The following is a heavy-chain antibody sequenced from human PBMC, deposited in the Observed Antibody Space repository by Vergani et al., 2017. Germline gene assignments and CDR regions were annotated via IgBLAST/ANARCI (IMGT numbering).Heavy chain of an antibody. CDR1: GGSISSSSYY. V-gene: IGHV4-39*07. Sequence: QLQLQESGPGLVKPSETLSLTCTVSGGSISSSSYYWGWIRQPPGKGLEWIGSIYHSGSTYYNPSLKSRVTISVDTSKNQFSLKLSSVTAADTAVYYCARAGIAVSNWFDPWGQGTLVTVSS. D-gene: IGHD6-19*01. J-gene: IGHJ5*02. CDR3: ARAGIAVSNWFDP. CDR2: IYHSGST.